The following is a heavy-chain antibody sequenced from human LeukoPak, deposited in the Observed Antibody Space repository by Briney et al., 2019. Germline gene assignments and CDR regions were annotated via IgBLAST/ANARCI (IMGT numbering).Heavy chain of an antibody. CDR2: INSGGSST. Sequence: PGGSLRLSCAASGFTFSSAWMHWVRQTPGKGLVWVSRINSGGSSTNYADSVKGRFTISRENAKNMVNLQMNSLRAGDTAIYYCTRDYSYAMAVWGQGTTVTVSS. CDR3: TRDYSYAMAV. CDR1: GFTFSSAW. D-gene: IGHD2-21*01. V-gene: IGHV3-74*01. J-gene: IGHJ6*02.